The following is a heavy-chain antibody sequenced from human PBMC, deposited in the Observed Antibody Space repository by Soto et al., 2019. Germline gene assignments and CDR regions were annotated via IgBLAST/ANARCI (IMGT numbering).Heavy chain of an antibody. CDR1: GYTFSTYD. V-gene: IGHV1-8*01. CDR2: MNPNTGNT. J-gene: IGHJ4*02. CDR3: AKRKERSGPNYFDY. D-gene: IGHD6-25*01. Sequence: QEQLVQSGAEVKKPGASVKVSCKTSGYTFSTYDINWVRQAPGQGLEWMGWMNPNTGNTGYAQKFRGRVTLTRNTSISTAYMELMSLKTEDTDVYFCAKRKERSGPNYFDYWGQGTLVTVSS.